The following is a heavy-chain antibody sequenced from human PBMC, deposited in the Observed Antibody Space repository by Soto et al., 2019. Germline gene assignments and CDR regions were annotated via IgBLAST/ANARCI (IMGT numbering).Heavy chain of an antibody. D-gene: IGHD6-13*01. CDR2: IIPILGIA. CDR3: ARDGSRYSSSWYGY. Sequence: QVQLVQSGAEVKKPGSSVKVSCKASGGTFSSYTISWVRQAPGQGLEWMGRIIPILGIANYAQKFQGRVTXXAXKXMSTAYMELSSLRSEDTALYYCARDGSRYSSSWYGYWGQGTLVTVSS. CDR1: GGTFSSYT. J-gene: IGHJ4*02. V-gene: IGHV1-69*08.